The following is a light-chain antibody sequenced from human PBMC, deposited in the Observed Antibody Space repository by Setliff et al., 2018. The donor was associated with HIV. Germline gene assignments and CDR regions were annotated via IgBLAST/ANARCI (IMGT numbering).Light chain of an antibody. Sequence: DIQLTQSPSFLSASVGDRVTITCRASQGINKYVAWYQQKPGKAPKLLIYKTTTLEGGVPSRFSGSGSGTEFTLTISSLQPEDFATYTCQQFDSYPITFGGGTKVDIK. CDR2: KTT. V-gene: IGKV1-9*01. CDR1: QGINKY. J-gene: IGKJ4*01. CDR3: QQFDSYPIT.